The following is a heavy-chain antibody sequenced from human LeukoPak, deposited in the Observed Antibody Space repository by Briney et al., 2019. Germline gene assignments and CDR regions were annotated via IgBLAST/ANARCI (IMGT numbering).Heavy chain of an antibody. J-gene: IGHJ4*02. CDR3: VRDGGVSCYDLLDY. CDR2: INQDGSEE. Sequence: PGGSLRLSCAASGFTFSNYWMTWVRQAPGKGLEWVAHINQDGSEEHYMDSVKARFTISRDNAKNSLSLQMNSLRAQDTAVYYCVRDGGVSCYDLLDYWGQGTLVTVSS. V-gene: IGHV3-7*01. CDR1: GFTFSNYW. D-gene: IGHD5-12*01.